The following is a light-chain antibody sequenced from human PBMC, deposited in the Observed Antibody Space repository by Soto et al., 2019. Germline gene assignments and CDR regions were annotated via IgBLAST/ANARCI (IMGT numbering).Light chain of an antibody. CDR1: QSVTSNY. CDR3: QQYKSYWT. V-gene: IGKV3-20*01. CDR2: GAS. Sequence: EIVLTQSPGTLSLSPGERATLSCRASQSVTSNYLAWYQQKPGQAPRLLFFGASIRATGIPDRFSGSGSGTEFTLTISSLQPDDFATYYCQQYKSYWTFGQGTKVDIK. J-gene: IGKJ1*01.